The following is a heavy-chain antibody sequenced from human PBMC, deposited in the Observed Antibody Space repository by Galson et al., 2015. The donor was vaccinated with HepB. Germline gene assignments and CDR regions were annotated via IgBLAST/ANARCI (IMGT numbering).Heavy chain of an antibody. Sequence: SVKVSCKASGYTFTSYGISWVRQAPGQGLEWMGWISAYNGNTNYAQKLQGRVTMTTDTSTSTAYMELRSLRSDDTAVYYCAREGNGNSSGWYDPNYYYYYMDVWGKGTTVTVSS. CDR1: GYTFTSYG. D-gene: IGHD6-19*01. CDR3: AREGNGNSSGWYDPNYYYYYMDV. V-gene: IGHV1-18*01. J-gene: IGHJ6*03. CDR2: ISAYNGNT.